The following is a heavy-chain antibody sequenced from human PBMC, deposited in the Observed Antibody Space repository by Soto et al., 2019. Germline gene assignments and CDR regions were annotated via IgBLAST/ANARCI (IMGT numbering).Heavy chain of an antibody. V-gene: IGHV3-23*01. Sequence: LRLSCAASGFTFRTYGMTWVRPAPGKGLEWVSGISGSGGERYYGDSGVGRSSISRDNSENTPFLQMHSLRADDTAIYYCAKDTLNDSGSFDYWGRGTLVPVS. J-gene: IGHJ4*02. CDR1: GFTFRTYG. CDR2: ISGSGGER. CDR3: AKDTLNDSGSFDY. D-gene: IGHD6-19*01.